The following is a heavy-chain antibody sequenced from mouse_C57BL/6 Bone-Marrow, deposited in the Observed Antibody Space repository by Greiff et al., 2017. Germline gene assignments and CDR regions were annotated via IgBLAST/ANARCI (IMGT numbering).Heavy chain of an antibody. CDR1: GYTFTDYY. CDR2: INPYNGGT. Sequence: EVQRVESGPVLVKPGASVKMSCKASGYTFTDYYMNWVKQSHGKSLEWIGVINPYNGGTSYNQKFKGKATLTVDKSSSTAYMELNSLTAEDSAVYYCAREGPWFAYWGQGTLVTVSA. CDR3: AREGPWFAY. J-gene: IGHJ3*01. V-gene: IGHV1-19*01.